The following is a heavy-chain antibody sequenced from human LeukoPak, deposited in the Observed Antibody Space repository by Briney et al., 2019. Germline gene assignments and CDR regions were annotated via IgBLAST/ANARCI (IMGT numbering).Heavy chain of an antibody. CDR3: VRDGRGYCGSTSCRPFDS. CDR1: GFTFNNFA. CDR2: ISGSGGST. J-gene: IGHJ4*02. Sequence: GGSLRLSCAASGFTFNNFAMSWVRQAPGKGLEWVSAISGSGGSTYYADSVKGRFTISRDNSKNTLYLQMNSLRVEDTAVYYCVRDGRGYCGSTSCRPFDSWGRGTQVTVSS. D-gene: IGHD2-2*01. V-gene: IGHV3-23*01.